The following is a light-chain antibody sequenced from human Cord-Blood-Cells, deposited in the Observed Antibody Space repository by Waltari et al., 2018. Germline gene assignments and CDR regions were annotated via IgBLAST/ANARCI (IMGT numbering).Light chain of an antibody. V-gene: IGKV3-11*01. J-gene: IGKJ4*01. Sequence: EIVLTQSPATLSLSPGERATLSCRASQSVSSYLACYQQTPGQAPRLLIYDASNRATGIAARFSGSGSGTDCSLTISSLDPEDIAVYYCQQRSNWPGLTFGGAANVEIK. CDR2: DAS. CDR3: QQRSNWPGLT. CDR1: QSVSSY.